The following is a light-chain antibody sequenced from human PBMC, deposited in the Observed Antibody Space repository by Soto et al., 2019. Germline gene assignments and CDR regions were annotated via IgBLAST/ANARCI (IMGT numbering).Light chain of an antibody. Sequence: IQLTQSPSSLSASVGDRVTITCQASQDIKNFLNWYQQKPGKAPKLLIYDGSSLETGVPSRFSGSGSGTDFTFAISSLQPEDIATYYCQQYDDLPYTFGQGTKLEI. V-gene: IGKV1-33*01. CDR3: QQYDDLPYT. CDR1: QDIKNF. J-gene: IGKJ2*01. CDR2: DGS.